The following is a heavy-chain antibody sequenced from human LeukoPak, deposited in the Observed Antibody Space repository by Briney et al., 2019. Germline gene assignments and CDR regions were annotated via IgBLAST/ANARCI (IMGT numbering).Heavy chain of an antibody. CDR3: ARAPGYGAAYYFDY. D-gene: IGHD1-1*01. Sequence: GRSLRLSCAAAGFTFSKFAMHWVRQAPGKGLEWVAVVSYDGSYKYYADSVKGRFTISRDNSKNTLYLQMNSLRAEDTAVYYCARAPGYGAAYYFDYWGQGTLVTVSS. CDR2: VSYDGSYK. V-gene: IGHV3-30*04. CDR1: GFTFSKFA. J-gene: IGHJ4*02.